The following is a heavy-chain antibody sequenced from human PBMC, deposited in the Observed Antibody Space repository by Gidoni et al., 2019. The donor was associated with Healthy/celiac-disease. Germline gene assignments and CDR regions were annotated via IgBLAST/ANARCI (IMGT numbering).Heavy chain of an antibody. J-gene: IGHJ4*02. CDR2: ISSSSSTI. CDR3: ARDFGDYDILTGYYDY. V-gene: IGHV3-48*02. D-gene: IGHD3-9*01. CDR1: GFTFSSYS. Sequence: EVQLVESGGGLVQPGGSLRLSCAASGFTFSSYSMNWVRQAPGKGLEWVSYISSSSSTIYYADSVKGRFTISRDNAKNSLYLQMNSLRDEDTAVYYCARDFGDYDILTGYYDYWGQGTLVTVSS.